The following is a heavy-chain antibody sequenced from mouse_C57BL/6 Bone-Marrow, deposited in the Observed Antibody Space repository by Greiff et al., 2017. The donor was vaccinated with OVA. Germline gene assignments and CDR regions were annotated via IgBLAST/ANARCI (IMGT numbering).Heavy chain of an antibody. Sequence: QVQLQHSGAELVRPGASVTLSCKASGYTFTDYEMHWVKQTPVHGLEWIGAIDPETGGTAYNQKFKGKAILTADKSSSTAYMELRSLTSEDSAVYYCTRGGLRGYYYAMDYWGQGTSVTVSS. D-gene: IGHD2-4*01. V-gene: IGHV1-15*01. CDR3: TRGGLRGYYYAMDY. CDR2: IDPETGGT. J-gene: IGHJ4*01. CDR1: GYTFTDYE.